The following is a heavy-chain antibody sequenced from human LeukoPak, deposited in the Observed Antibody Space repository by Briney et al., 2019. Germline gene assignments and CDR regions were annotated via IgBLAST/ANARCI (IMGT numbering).Heavy chain of an antibody. D-gene: IGHD3-22*01. Sequence: GGSLRLSCAASGFTVSSNYMSWVRQAPGKGLEWVSVIYSGGSTYYADSVKGRFTISRDNSKNTLYLQMNSLGAEDTAVYYCARGYYDSSGYYAYYFDYWGQGTLVTVSS. J-gene: IGHJ4*02. CDR1: GFTVSSNY. V-gene: IGHV3-53*01. CDR2: IYSGGST. CDR3: ARGYYDSSGYYAYYFDY.